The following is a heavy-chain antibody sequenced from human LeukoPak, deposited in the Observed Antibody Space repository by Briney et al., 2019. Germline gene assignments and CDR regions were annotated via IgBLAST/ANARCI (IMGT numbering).Heavy chain of an antibody. V-gene: IGHV4-59*08. CDR2: IYYSGST. CDR3: ARLIADTRRGYYYGMDV. Sequence: SETLSLTCTVSGGSISSYYWSWIRKPPGKGLEWSGYIYYSGSTNYNPSLKSRVTISVDTSKNQFSLKLSSVTATDTAVYYCARLIADTRRGYYYGMDVWGQGTTVTVSS. D-gene: IGHD6-13*01. CDR1: GGSISSYY. J-gene: IGHJ6*02.